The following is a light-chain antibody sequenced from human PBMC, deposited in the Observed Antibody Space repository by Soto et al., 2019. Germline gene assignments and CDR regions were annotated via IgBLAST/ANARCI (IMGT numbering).Light chain of an antibody. V-gene: IGLV2-14*01. J-gene: IGLJ2*01. CDR3: SSYTSSSIVV. CDR2: DVI. Sequence: QSVLTQPASVSGSPGQSITISCTGTSSDVGGYNYVSWYQQHPGKAPKLMIYDVINRPSGVSNRFSGSKSGNTASLTISGLQAEDEADYYCSSYTSSSIVVFGGGTKVTVL. CDR1: SSDVGGYNY.